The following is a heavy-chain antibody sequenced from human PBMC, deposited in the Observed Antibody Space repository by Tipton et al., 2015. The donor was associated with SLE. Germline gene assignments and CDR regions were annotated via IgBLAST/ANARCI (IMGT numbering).Heavy chain of an antibody. D-gene: IGHD1-26*01. V-gene: IGHV4-61*08. CDR2: IHYIGGT. CDR3: ARANGVVGGQVPYWYFDL. CDR1: GGSFSRNGYY. Sequence: TLSLTCAVYGGSFSRNGYYWSWIRQHPGKGLEWIGYIHYIGGTNHNPSLESRVTMSLDTSKNQFSLKLSSVTAADTAIYYCARANGVVGGQVPYWYFDLWGRGTLVTVSS. J-gene: IGHJ2*01.